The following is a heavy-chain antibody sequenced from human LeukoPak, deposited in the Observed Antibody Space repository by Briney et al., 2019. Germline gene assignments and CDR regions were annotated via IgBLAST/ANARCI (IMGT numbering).Heavy chain of an antibody. CDR1: GYTFTGYY. Sequence: ASVEVSCKASGYTFTGYYMHWVRQAPGQGLEWMGWISPSSGATNYAQKFQGRVTMTRDTSISAAYMELSRLTSDDTAVYYCARGANWGSSGDTFDIWGLGTMVTVSS. V-gene: IGHV1-2*02. CDR3: ARGANWGSSGDTFDI. J-gene: IGHJ3*02. D-gene: IGHD7-27*01. CDR2: ISPSSGAT.